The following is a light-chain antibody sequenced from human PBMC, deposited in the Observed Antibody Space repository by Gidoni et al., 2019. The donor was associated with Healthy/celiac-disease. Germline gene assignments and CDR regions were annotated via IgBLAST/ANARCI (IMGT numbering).Light chain of an antibody. CDR1: QSLLHSNGYNY. Sequence: EPASISCRSSQSLLHSNGYNYLDWYLQKPGQSPQLLIYLGSNRASGVPDRFSGSGSGTDFTLKISRVEAEDVGVYYCMQALQTPITFGQXTRLEIK. CDR2: LGS. V-gene: IGKV2-28*01. J-gene: IGKJ5*01. CDR3: MQALQTPIT.